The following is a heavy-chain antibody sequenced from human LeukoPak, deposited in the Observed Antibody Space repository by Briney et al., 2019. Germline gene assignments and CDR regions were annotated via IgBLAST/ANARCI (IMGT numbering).Heavy chain of an antibody. CDR2: IGSTGIST. J-gene: IGHJ6*03. D-gene: IGHD2-8*01. CDR1: GFTFSSSA. V-gene: IGHV3-23*01. Sequence: GSLRLSCAASGFTFSSSAMNWVRQAPGKGLEWVSAIGSTGISTYYADSVKGRFTISRDDSKVYLQMNSLRAEDTAVYHCARDPGFVPFHYMDVWGKGTTVTVSS. CDR3: ARDPGFVPFHYMDV.